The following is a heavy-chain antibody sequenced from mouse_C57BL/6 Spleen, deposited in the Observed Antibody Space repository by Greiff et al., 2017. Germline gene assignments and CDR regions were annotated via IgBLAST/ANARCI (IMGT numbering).Heavy chain of an antibody. Sequence: EVQLMESGGGLVKPGGSLKLSCAASGFTFSDSGMHWVRQAPEKGLEWVAYISSGSSTIYYADTVKGRFTISRDNAKNTLFLQMTSLRSEDTAMYYCARGTADYWGQGTTLTVSS. CDR2: ISSGSSTI. CDR1: GFTFSDSG. J-gene: IGHJ2*01. V-gene: IGHV5-17*01. D-gene: IGHD3-3*01. CDR3: ARGTADY.